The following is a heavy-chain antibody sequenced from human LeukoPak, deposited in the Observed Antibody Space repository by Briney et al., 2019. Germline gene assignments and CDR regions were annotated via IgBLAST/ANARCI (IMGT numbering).Heavy chain of an antibody. CDR3: ARRAGIAVAGIDY. J-gene: IGHJ4*02. Sequence: ASVTVSLKGSGDTFTGYYMHWLRQAPRQGLEWIGRINPNSGGTNYAQKFEGRVTMTRDTSISTAYMELSRLRSDDTAVYYCARRAGIAVAGIDYWGQGTLVTVSS. V-gene: IGHV1-2*06. CDR1: GDTFTGYY. D-gene: IGHD6-19*01. CDR2: INPNSGGT.